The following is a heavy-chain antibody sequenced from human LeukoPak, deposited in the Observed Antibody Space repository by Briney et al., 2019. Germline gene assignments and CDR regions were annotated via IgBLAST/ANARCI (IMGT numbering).Heavy chain of an antibody. CDR2: IKQDGSEK. V-gene: IGHV3-7*01. D-gene: IGHD2-2*01. CDR1: GFTFSSYW. CDR3: ARSCSSTSCYVDY. J-gene: IGHJ4*02. Sequence: GRSLRLSCAASGFTFSSYWISWVRQAPEKGLEWVANIKQDGSEKYYVDSVKGRFTISRDNAKNSLYLQMNSLRAEDTAVYYCARSCSSTSCYVDYWGQGTLVTVSS.